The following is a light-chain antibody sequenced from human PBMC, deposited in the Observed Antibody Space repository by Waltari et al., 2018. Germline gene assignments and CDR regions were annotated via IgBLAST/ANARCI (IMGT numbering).Light chain of an antibody. V-gene: IGKV1-9*01. CDR3: QQLNSYLMYT. CDR2: AAS. J-gene: IGKJ2*01. CDR1: QGISSY. Sequence: DIPLTQSPSFLSASVGVRVTITCRASQGISSYLAWYQQKPGKAPKLLNYAASTLQSGVPSRFSGSGSGTEFTLTISSLQPEDFATYYCQQLNSYLMYTFGQGTKLEIK.